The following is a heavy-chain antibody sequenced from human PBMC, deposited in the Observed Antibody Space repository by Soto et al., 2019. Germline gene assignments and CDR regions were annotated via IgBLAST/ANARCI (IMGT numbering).Heavy chain of an antibody. CDR2: INAGNGNT. CDR1: GYTFTSYA. D-gene: IGHD5-18*01. J-gene: IGHJ4*01. Sequence: ASVKVSCKASGYTFTSYAMHWVRQAPGQRLEWMGWINAGNGNTKYSQKFQGRVTITRDTSASTAYKELSSLRSGDTGGEYRGIDQGYSDGYIWGQGTLVTVSS. V-gene: IGHV1-3*01. CDR3: GIDQGYSDGYI.